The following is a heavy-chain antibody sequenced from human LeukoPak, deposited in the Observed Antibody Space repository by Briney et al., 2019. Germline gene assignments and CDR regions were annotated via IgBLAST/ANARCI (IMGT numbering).Heavy chain of an antibody. CDR1: GVSSSSYF. CDR3: ARGYDYVWGSHRALGY. Sequence: SETLSLTCTVSGVSSSSYFWSWIRQPPGKGLEWIGYIDYSGSTDYNPSLNSRVAISIDTSKNQFSLRLSSVTAADTAVYYCARGYDYVWGSHRALGYWGQGTLVTVSS. CDR2: IDYSGST. D-gene: IGHD3-16*02. J-gene: IGHJ4*02. V-gene: IGHV4-59*01.